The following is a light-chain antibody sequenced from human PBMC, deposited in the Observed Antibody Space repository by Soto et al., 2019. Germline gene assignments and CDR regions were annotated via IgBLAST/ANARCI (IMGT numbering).Light chain of an antibody. CDR1: QGIRSA. Sequence: AIQLTQSPSSLSASVGDRVTITCRASQGIRSALGWYQQKPGKVPKLLIYAASTLQSGVPSRFSGSGSGTDFTLTISSLQREDFATHYCQQSMSNLGTFGPGTKVDIK. J-gene: IGKJ3*01. V-gene: IGKV1-13*02. CDR3: QQSMSNLGT. CDR2: AAS.